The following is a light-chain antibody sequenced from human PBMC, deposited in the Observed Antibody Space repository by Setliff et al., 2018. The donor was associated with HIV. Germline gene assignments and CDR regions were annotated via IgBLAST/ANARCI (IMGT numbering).Light chain of an antibody. CDR1: SSDVGAYNH. J-gene: IGLJ1*01. CDR2: DVY. Sequence: QSVLTQPRSVSGSLEQSVAISCSGSSSDVGAYNHVSWYQQYPGKAPTLIIHDVYQRPSGVPDRFSGSKSGNTASLTISGLRAEDEADYYCYSYATRSYVFGTGTRSPS. V-gene: IGLV2-11*01. CDR3: YSYATRSYV.